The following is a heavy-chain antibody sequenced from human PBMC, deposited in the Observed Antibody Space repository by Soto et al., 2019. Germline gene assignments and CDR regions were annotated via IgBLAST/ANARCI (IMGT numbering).Heavy chain of an antibody. CDR3: ARTVWLSLGMDV. CDR2: IYWDDDK. V-gene: IGHV2-5*02. D-gene: IGHD3-16*01. J-gene: IGHJ6*02. CDR1: GFSLSTSGVG. Sequence: QITLKESGPTLVKPTQTLTLTCTFSGFSLSTSGVGVGWIRQPPGKALEWLALIYWDDDKRYSPSLKSRLTIXKGXSKNQVVLTMTNMDPVDTATYYCARTVWLSLGMDVWGQGTTVTVSS.